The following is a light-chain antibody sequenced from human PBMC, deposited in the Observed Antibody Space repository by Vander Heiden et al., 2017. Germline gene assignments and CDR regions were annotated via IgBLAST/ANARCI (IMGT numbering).Light chain of an antibody. CDR1: SSDVGGYNY. Sequence: QSALTQPPSASGSPGQSVTIPCTGTSSDVGGYNYVSWYQQHPGKAPKLIVYDVSERPSGVPDRFSGSKSGNTASLTVSGLQAEDEADYYCSSYAGRNNVVFGGGTKLTVL. J-gene: IGLJ2*01. V-gene: IGLV2-8*01. CDR2: DVS. CDR3: SSYAGRNNVV.